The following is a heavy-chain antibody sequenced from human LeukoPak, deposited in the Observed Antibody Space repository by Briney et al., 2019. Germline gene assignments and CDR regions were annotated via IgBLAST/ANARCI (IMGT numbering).Heavy chain of an antibody. J-gene: IGHJ4*02. D-gene: IGHD5-24*01. CDR2: IFYSGST. CDR3: ARGVEMATAYFDY. Sequence: SETLSLTCTVSGGSISTSNYYWGWIRQPPGKGLEWIGNIFYSGSTYYSPSLKSRVTISLDTSRNQFSLKLTSVTAEDTAVYYCARGVEMATAYFDYWGQGTLVTVSS. V-gene: IGHV4-39*07. CDR1: GGSISTSNYY.